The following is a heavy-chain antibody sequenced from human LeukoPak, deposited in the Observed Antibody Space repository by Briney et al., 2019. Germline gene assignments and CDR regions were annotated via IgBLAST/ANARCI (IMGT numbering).Heavy chain of an antibody. Sequence: GGSLRLSCAASRFTVITNYISWVRQAPGKGLEWVSVIYSGGSTYYADSVKGRFTISRDNSKTTLYLQMNSLRAEDTAVYYCASGSGSYRTPYYYMDVWGTGTTVTVSS. CDR3: ASGSGSYRTPYYYMDV. CDR1: RFTVITNY. D-gene: IGHD3-10*01. J-gene: IGHJ6*03. V-gene: IGHV3-53*01. CDR2: IYSGGST.